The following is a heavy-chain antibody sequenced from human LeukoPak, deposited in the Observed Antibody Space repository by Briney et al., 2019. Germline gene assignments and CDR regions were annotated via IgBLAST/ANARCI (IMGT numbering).Heavy chain of an antibody. CDR3: ARGPSIAAAGPPGDY. CDR2: INPNSGGT. J-gene: IGHJ4*02. V-gene: IGHV1-2*02. Sequence: GASVKVSCKASGYTFTGYYMHWVRQAPGQGLEWMGWINPNSGGTNYAQKFQGRVTMTRDTSISTAYMELSRLRSDDTAVCYCARGPSIAAAGPPGDYWGQGTLVTVSS. D-gene: IGHD6-13*01. CDR1: GYTFTGYY.